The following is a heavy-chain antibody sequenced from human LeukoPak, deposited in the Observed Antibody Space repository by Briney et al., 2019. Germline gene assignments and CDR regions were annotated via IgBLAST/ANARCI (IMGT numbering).Heavy chain of an antibody. CDR3: ARGTPPRSIATYDY. D-gene: IGHD6-6*01. CDR2: ISSSSSYI. V-gene: IGHV3-21*01. Sequence: PGGSLRLSCAASGFTFSSYSMNWVRQAPGKGLEWVSSISSSSSYIYYADSVKGQFTISRDNAKNSLYLQMNSLRAEDTAVYYCARGTPPRSIATYDYWGQGTLVTVSS. CDR1: GFTFSSYS. J-gene: IGHJ4*02.